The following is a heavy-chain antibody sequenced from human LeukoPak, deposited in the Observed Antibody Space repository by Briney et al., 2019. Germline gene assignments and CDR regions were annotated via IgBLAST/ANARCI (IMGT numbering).Heavy chain of an antibody. CDR2: ISDHNGDT. CDR1: GYTFTRYG. D-gene: IGHD6-19*01. J-gene: IGHJ4*02. V-gene: IGHV1-18*01. CDR3: ARDLGYNSGWLGYFDY. Sequence: ASVKVSCKAPGYTFTRYGFSWVRQAPGQGLEWMGWISDHNGDTKYAQKFQGRVSMTSDTSTSTTYMELRSLRSDDTAVYYCARDLGYNSGWLGYFDYWGQGTLVTVSS.